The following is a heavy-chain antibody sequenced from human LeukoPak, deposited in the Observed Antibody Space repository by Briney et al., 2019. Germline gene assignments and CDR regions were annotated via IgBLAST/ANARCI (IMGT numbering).Heavy chain of an antibody. V-gene: IGHV4-39*07. Sequence: SETLSLTCTVSGGSIGSSSYYWGWIRQPPGKGLEWIGSIYYSGSTYYNPSLKSRVTISVDTSKNQFSLKLSSVTAADTAVYYCARDFLYYGSGSYFIDWGQGTLVTASS. CDR3: ARDFLYYGSGSYFID. CDR2: IYYSGST. J-gene: IGHJ1*01. CDR1: GGSIGSSSYY. D-gene: IGHD3-10*01.